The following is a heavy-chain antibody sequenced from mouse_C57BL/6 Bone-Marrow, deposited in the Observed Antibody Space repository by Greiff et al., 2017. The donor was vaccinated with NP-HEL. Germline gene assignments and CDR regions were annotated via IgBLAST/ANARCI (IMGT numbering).Heavy chain of an antibody. J-gene: IGHJ4*01. V-gene: IGHV7-1*01. CDR1: GFTFSDFY. Sequence: EVKLVESGGGLVQSGRSLRLSCATSGFTFSDFYMEWVRQAPGKGLEWIAASRNKANDYTTEYSASVKGRFIVSRDTSQSILYLQMNARRVEDTAIYYCAREDLYYYAMDYWGQGTSVTVSS. CDR2: SRNKANDYTT. CDR3: AREDLYYYAMDY.